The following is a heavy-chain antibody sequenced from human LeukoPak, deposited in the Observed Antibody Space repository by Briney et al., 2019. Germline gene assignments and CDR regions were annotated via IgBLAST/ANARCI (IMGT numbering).Heavy chain of an antibody. CDR3: ARGYYDFWSGYYRPNWFDP. D-gene: IGHD3-3*01. CDR1: GYSISSGYY. CDR2: IYHSGGT. V-gene: IGHV4-38-2*01. Sequence: SETLSLTCAVSGYSISSGYYWGWIRQPPGKGLEWIGSIYHSGGTYYNPSLKSRVTISVDTCKNQFSLKLSSVTAADTAVYYCARGYYDFWSGYYRPNWFDPWGQGTLVTVSS. J-gene: IGHJ5*02.